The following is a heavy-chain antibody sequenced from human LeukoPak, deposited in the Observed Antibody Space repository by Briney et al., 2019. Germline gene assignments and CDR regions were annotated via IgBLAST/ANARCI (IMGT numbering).Heavy chain of an antibody. J-gene: IGHJ3*02. CDR3: ARMRRVGKEDAFDI. CDR1: GFTFSSYS. D-gene: IGHD1-14*01. CDR2: ISSSSSYI. V-gene: IGHV3-21*01. Sequence: PGGSLRLSCAASGFTFSSYSMNWVRQAPGKGLEWVSSISSSSSYIYYADSVKGRFTISRDNAKNSLHLQMNSLRAEDTAVYYCARMRRVGKEDAFDIWGQGTMVTVSS.